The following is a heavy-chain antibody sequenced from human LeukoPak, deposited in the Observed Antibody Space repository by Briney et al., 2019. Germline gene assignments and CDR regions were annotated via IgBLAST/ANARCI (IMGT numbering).Heavy chain of an antibody. Sequence: SETLSLTCAVSGGSISSGGYSWSWIRQPPGKGLEWIGYIYHSGSTNYNPSLKSRVTISVDTSKNQFSLKLSSVTAADTAVYYCARSIRGYSYGFDYWGQGTLVTVSS. CDR3: ARSIRGYSYGFDY. J-gene: IGHJ4*02. V-gene: IGHV4-30-2*01. CDR2: IYHSGST. D-gene: IGHD5-18*01. CDR1: GGSISSGGYS.